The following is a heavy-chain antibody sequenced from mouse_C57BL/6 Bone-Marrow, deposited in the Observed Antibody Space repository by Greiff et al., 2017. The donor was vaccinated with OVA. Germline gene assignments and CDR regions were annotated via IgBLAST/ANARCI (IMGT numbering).Heavy chain of an antibody. CDR1: GYTFTSYW. CDR3: ARSTYYYGSSVWYFDV. D-gene: IGHD1-1*01. V-gene: IGHV1-72*01. Sequence: QVQLKQPGAELVKPGASVKLSCKASGYTFTSYWMHWVKQRPGRGLEWIGRIDPNSGGTKYNEKFKSKATLTVDKPSSTAYMQLSSLTSEDSAVYYCARSTYYYGSSVWYFDVWGTGTTVTVSS. CDR2: IDPNSGGT. J-gene: IGHJ1*03.